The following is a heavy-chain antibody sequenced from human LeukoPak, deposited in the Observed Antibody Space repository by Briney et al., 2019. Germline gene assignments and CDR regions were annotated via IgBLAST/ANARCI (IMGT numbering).Heavy chain of an antibody. CDR1: GLTFSSYA. V-gene: IGHV3-23*01. CDR2: ISGSGYST. CDR3: AKVLGMYGSSGYAWYFDY. D-gene: IGHD6-25*01. Sequence: PGGPLRLSCTASGLTFSSYAMSWVRQAPGKGLEGVSIISGSGYSTYYADSVKGRFTISRDNSKITLYLQMNSLRAEDTAVYYCAKVLGMYGSSGYAWYFDYWGQGTLVTVSS. J-gene: IGHJ4*02.